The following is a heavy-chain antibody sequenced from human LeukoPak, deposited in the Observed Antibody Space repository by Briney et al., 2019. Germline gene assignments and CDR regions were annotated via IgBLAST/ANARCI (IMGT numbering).Heavy chain of an antibody. J-gene: IGHJ5*02. Sequence: ASVKVSCKASGYTFTSYGISWVRQAPGQGLEWMGWINAGNGNTKYSQKFQGRVTITRDTSASTAYMELSSLRSEDTAVYYCARDGMWLVWRNWFDPWGQGTLVTVSS. D-gene: IGHD6-19*01. CDR3: ARDGMWLVWRNWFDP. V-gene: IGHV1-3*01. CDR2: INAGNGNT. CDR1: GYTFTSYG.